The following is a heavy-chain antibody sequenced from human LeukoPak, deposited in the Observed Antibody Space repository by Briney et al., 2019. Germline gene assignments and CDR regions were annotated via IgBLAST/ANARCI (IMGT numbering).Heavy chain of an antibody. Sequence: SETLSLTCAFSGDSISTSIYYWGWLRQPPGKGLEWIGSIFHSGTTYYNPSLKSRVTISVDSSKNQFSLKLTSVSAADTAVYFCARHDGATVAFDLWGQATMVAVSS. J-gene: IGHJ3*01. V-gene: IGHV4-39*01. D-gene: IGHD4-17*01. CDR2: IFHSGTT. CDR1: GDSISTSIYY. CDR3: ARHDGATVAFDL.